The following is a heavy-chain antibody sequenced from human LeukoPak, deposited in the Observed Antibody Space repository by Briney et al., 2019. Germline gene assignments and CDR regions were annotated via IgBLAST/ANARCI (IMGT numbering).Heavy chain of an antibody. Sequence: GGSLRLSCAASGFTFSGYWMHWVRQAPGKGLVWVSRLNPDATRTTYADSVKGRFTISRDNAKNTVYLQMNSLRAEDTAVYYCAPGCSGGSCLVSWGRGTLVTVSP. CDR2: LNPDATRT. J-gene: IGHJ5*02. CDR3: APGCSGGSCLVS. CDR1: GFTFSGYW. D-gene: IGHD2-15*01. V-gene: IGHV3-74*01.